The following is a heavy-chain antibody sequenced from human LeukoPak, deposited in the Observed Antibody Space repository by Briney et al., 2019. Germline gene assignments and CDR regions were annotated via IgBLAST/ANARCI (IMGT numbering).Heavy chain of an antibody. CDR3: AREWRIVVVPAANPMDV. D-gene: IGHD2-2*01. CDR1: GYTFTNYG. V-gene: IGHV1-2*02. CDR2: INPNSGGT. J-gene: IGHJ6*02. Sequence: ASVKVSCKASGYTFTNYGISWMRQAPGQGLEWMGWINPNSGGTNYAQKFQGRVTMTRDTSISTAYMELSRLRSDDTAVYYCAREWRIVVVPAANPMDVWGQGTTVTVPS.